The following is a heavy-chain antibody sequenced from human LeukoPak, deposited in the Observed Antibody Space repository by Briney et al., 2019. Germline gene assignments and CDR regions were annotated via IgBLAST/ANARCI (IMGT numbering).Heavy chain of an antibody. D-gene: IGHD3-16*02. CDR3: ARGRGYTLLN. J-gene: IGHJ4*02. CDR1: GGSFSGYY. V-gene: IGHV4-34*01. Sequence: SHTLSLTCAVYGGSFSGYYWSWVRQPPGKGLEWIGEINHSGSTNYNPSLKSRVTISVDTSKNQFSLKLSSVTAADTAVYYCARGRGYTLLNWGQGTLVTVSS. CDR2: INHSGST.